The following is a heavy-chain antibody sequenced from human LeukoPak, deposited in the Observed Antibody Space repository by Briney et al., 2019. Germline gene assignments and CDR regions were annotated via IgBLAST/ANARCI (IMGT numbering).Heavy chain of an antibody. Sequence: GGSLRLSCAASGFTFSSYWMHWVRQAPGKGLEWVSSISSSSSYIYYADSVKGRFTISRDNAKNSLYLQMNSLRAEDTAVYYCARAHLYCTNGVCYTYYFDYWGQGTLVTVSS. CDR3: ARAHLYCTNGVCYTYYFDY. V-gene: IGHV3-21*01. D-gene: IGHD2-8*01. J-gene: IGHJ4*02. CDR1: GFTFSSYW. CDR2: ISSSSSYI.